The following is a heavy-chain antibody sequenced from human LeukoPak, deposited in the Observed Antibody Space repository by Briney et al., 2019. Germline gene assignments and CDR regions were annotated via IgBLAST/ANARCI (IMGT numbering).Heavy chain of an antibody. CDR3: ARERQDTVIHSGAFDI. Sequence: PGGSLRLSCAAPGFTFSNDFMHWVRQAPGKGLERVADIASDGSHTFYVESVKGRFTISRDNSKNTLYLQMNSLRAEDTAVYFCARERQDTVIHSGAFDIWGQGTMVTVSS. J-gene: IGHJ3*02. CDR1: GFTFSNDF. CDR2: IASDGSHT. V-gene: IGHV3-30*04. D-gene: IGHD2-21*02.